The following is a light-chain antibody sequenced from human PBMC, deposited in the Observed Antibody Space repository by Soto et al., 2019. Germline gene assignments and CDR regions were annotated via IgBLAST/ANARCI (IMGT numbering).Light chain of an antibody. CDR2: GNS. J-gene: IGLJ1*01. Sequence: QSVLTQPPSVSGAPGQRVTISCTGSSSNIGAGYDVHWYQQLPGTAPKLLIYGNSNRPSGVPDRFSGSKSGTSASLAITGLQVEDEADYYCQSYDSSLSGYVFGTGTKATVL. CDR1: SSNIGAGYD. CDR3: QSYDSSLSGYV. V-gene: IGLV1-40*01.